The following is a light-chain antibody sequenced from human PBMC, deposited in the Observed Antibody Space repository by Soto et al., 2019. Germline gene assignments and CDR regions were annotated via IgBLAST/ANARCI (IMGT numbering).Light chain of an antibody. Sequence: EMVMTQSPVTLSGSPGERVTLSCRASRTISRNLAWYQQKPGQAPRLLIYGASTRATGIPDRFSGSGSGTEITLTINSLQLEDVAIYSCHPHKNWPVLTFGGGTRVEIK. V-gene: IGKV3-15*01. CDR3: HPHKNWPVLT. CDR2: GAS. CDR1: RTISRN. J-gene: IGKJ4*01.